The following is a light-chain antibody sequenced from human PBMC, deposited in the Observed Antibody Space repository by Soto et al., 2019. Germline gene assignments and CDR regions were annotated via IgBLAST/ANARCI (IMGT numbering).Light chain of an antibody. V-gene: IGKV1-5*01. CDR3: QQYNSYSPAWT. J-gene: IGKJ1*01. Sequence: DIQMTQSPSTLSAFVGDTVTITCRASQSISNLLAWYQQKPGKAPKLLIYDASSLAGGVPSRFSGSGSGSEFTLTINSLQPDDFATYYCQQYNSYSPAWTFGQGTKVEIK. CDR1: QSISNL. CDR2: DAS.